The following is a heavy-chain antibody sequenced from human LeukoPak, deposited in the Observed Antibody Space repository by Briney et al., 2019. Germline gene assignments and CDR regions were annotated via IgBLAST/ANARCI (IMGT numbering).Heavy chain of an antibody. CDR2: IYYSGST. CDR3: ARRVAMTARYYFDF. CDR1: GGSISSYY. D-gene: IGHD2-21*02. V-gene: IGHV4-59*08. Sequence: SETLSLTCTVSGGSISSYYWSWIRQPPGKGLEWIGYIYYSGSTNYNPSLKSRVTISVDTSKNQFSLKLNSVTAADTAVYFCARRVAMTARYYFDFWGQGTLVTVSS. J-gene: IGHJ4*02.